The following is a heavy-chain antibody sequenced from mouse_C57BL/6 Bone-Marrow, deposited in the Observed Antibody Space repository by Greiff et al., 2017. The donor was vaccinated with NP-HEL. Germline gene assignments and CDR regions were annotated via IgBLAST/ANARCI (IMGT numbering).Heavy chain of an antibody. Sequence: VKLQQPGTELVKPGASVKLSCKASGYTFTSYWMHWVKQRPGQGLEWIGNINPSNGGTNYNEKFKNKATLTVDKSSSTAYMQLSSLTSEDSAVYYCARCPIYYYGSRGYFDYWGQGTTLTVSS. V-gene: IGHV1-53*01. D-gene: IGHD1-1*01. CDR3: ARCPIYYYGSRGYFDY. J-gene: IGHJ2*01. CDR1: GYTFTSYW. CDR2: INPSNGGT.